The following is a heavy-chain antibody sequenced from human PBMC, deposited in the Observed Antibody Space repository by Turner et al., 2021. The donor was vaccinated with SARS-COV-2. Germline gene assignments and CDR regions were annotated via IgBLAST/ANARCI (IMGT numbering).Heavy chain of an antibody. CDR2: IYYSGST. V-gene: IGHV4-31*03. CDR1: GGSISSGGDY. J-gene: IGHJ3*02. Sequence: QVQLQESGPGLVQPSQTLSLTCTVSGGSISSGGDYWSWIRQHPGKGLEWIGNIYYSGSTYYNSSLKSRVTISVDTSKNQFSRKLSSVTAADTAVYYCAGQLWLRGAFDIWGQGTMVTVSS. D-gene: IGHD5-18*01. CDR3: AGQLWLRGAFDI.